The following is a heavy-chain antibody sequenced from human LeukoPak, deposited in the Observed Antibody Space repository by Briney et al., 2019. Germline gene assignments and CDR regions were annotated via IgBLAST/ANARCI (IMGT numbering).Heavy chain of an antibody. CDR1: GFTFSSYT. D-gene: IGHD2-21*01. Sequence: GGSLRLSCAASGFTFSSYTMNWVRQAPGKGLEWVSAISGNSVGTYYADSVKGRFTISRDNSWNTLYLQMNSLRAEDTAVYYCAKDQVISGSEASDIWGQGTMVTVSS. V-gene: IGHV3-23*01. J-gene: IGHJ3*02. CDR2: ISGNSVGT. CDR3: AKDQVISGSEASDI.